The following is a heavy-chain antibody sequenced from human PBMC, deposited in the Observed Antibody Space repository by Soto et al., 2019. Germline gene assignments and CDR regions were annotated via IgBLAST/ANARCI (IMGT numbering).Heavy chain of an antibody. Sequence: EENLVQSGGGLVQPGGSLRLSCAAFGFPFSNYWMHWVRQVPGQGLVWVSRINSDGSSTIYADFVKGRFTISRDNAKNTLYLQMTSLRVEDTAIYYCAGGYQEWGQGALVTVSS. CDR3: AGGYQE. D-gene: IGHD5-12*01. V-gene: IGHV3-74*01. CDR2: INSDGSST. CDR1: GFPFSNYW. J-gene: IGHJ4*02.